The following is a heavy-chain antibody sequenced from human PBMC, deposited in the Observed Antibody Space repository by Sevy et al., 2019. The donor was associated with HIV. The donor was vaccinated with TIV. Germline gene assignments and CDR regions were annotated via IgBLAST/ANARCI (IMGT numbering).Heavy chain of an antibody. Sequence: GGSLRLSCAASGFTFSSYAMHWVRQAPGKGLEWVAGISNDGSDKYYVDSVKGRFTISRDNSKNTLYLRRNSLTTEDTAVCYCARGDGMAAVDFDYWGQGTLVTVSS. V-gene: IGHV3-30-3*01. D-gene: IGHD6-13*01. CDR1: GFTFSSYA. CDR2: ISNDGSDK. CDR3: ARGDGMAAVDFDY. J-gene: IGHJ4*02.